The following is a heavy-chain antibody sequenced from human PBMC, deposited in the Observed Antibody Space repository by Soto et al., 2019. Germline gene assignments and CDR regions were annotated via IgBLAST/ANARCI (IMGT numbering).Heavy chain of an antibody. V-gene: IGHV5-10-1*01. Sequence: GESLKISCKSSRYSFTSYWISWVRQMPGKGLEWMRRIDPSDSYTNYSPSFQGHVTISADKSISTAYLQWSSLKASDTAIYYCEITLDSSSWYGEDYYGVDVWGQGTTVTVSS. CDR1: RYSFTSYW. D-gene: IGHD6-13*01. J-gene: IGHJ6*02. CDR3: EITLDSSSWYGEDYYGVDV. CDR2: IDPSDSYT.